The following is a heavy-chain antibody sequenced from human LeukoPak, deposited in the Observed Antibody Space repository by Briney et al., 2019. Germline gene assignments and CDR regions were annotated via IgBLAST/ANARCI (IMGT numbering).Heavy chain of an antibody. CDR1: GYTFTGYY. Sequence: ASVKVSCKASGYTFTGYYMHWVRQAPGQGLEWMGWINPNSGGTNYAQKFQGRVTMTRDTSISTAYMELSRLRSDDTAVYYCARPGAHDYGDFDCWGQGTLVTVSS. CDR3: ARPGAHDYGDFDC. D-gene: IGHD4-17*01. V-gene: IGHV1-2*02. J-gene: IGHJ4*02. CDR2: INPNSGGT.